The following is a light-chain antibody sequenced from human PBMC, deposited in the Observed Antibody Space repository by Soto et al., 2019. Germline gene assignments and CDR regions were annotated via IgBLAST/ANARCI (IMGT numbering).Light chain of an antibody. CDR1: QSVSSN. V-gene: IGKV3-15*01. J-gene: IGKJ3*01. Sequence: EIVMTQSPATLSVSPGERATLSCRASQSVSSNLAWYQQKPGQAPRLLIYGASTRATGIPARFSGSGSGTEFTLILSSLQSEDFAVYYCQQYNNWPPLSFGPGTKVDIK. CDR3: QQYNNWPPLS. CDR2: GAS.